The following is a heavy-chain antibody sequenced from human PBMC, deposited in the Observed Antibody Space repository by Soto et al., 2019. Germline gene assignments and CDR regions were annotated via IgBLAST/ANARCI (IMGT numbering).Heavy chain of an antibody. CDR2: IYYSGNT. CDR1: GGSINTYY. J-gene: IGHJ4*02. CDR3: ARRMRGASGNFDY. Sequence: QVQLQESGPGLVKASETLSLTCTVSGGSINTYYWSWFLQPPGKGLEWIGYIYYSGNTYYNPSLKSRVAISVDTSKNQFSLKLSSVIAAATAVSYCARRMRGASGNFDYWGQGTLVNVSS. V-gene: IGHV4-59*01. D-gene: IGHD6-13*01.